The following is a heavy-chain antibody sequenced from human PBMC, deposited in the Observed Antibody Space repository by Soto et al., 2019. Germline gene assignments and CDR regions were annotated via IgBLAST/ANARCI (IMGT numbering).Heavy chain of an antibody. D-gene: IGHD3-22*01. CDR2: IIPIFGTA. J-gene: IGHJ6*02. CDR1: GGTFSSYA. CDR3: ARGGITMIVVVTRDYYYYGMDV. Sequence: QVQLVQSGAEVKKPGSSVKVSCKASGGTFSSYAISWVRQAPGQGLECMGGIIPIFGTANYAQKFQGRVTITADESTSTAYMELSSLRSEDTAVYYSARGGITMIVVVTRDYYYYGMDVWGQGTTVTVSS. V-gene: IGHV1-69*01.